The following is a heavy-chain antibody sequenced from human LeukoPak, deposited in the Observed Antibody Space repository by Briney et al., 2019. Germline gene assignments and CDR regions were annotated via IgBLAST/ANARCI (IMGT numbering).Heavy chain of an antibody. Sequence: GESLKISCKGSGYSFTSYWISWVRQMPGKGLEWMGRIDPSDSYTNYSPSFQGHVIISADKSISTAYLQWSSLKASDTAMYYCAAREIRETGNDYWGQGTLVTVSS. CDR3: AAREIRETGNDY. CDR1: GYSFTSYW. D-gene: IGHD1-14*01. V-gene: IGHV5-10-1*01. CDR2: IDPSDSYT. J-gene: IGHJ4*02.